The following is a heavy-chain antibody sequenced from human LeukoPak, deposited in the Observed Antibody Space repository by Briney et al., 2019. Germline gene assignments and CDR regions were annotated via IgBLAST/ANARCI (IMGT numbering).Heavy chain of an antibody. CDR1: GYTFTRYY. CDR2: INPSDGKT. D-gene: IGHD5-18*01. V-gene: IGHV1-46*01. Sequence: ASVKVSCKASGYTFTRYYMHWVRQAPGQGLEWMGIINPSDGKTSYAQKFQGRVTMTRDTSTSTVYMELSSLRSEDTAVYYCAREIGPRQLHLWGSAFDYWGQGTLVTVSS. CDR3: AREIGPRQLHLWGSAFDY. J-gene: IGHJ4*02.